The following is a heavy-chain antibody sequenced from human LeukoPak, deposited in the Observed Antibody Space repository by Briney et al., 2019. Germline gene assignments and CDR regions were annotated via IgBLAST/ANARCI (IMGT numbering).Heavy chain of an antibody. CDR2: IYYSGST. CDR3: AHCIALAGTPYYYYMDV. CDR1: GGSISSYY. D-gene: IGHD6-19*01. V-gene: IGHV4-59*01. J-gene: IGHJ6*03. Sequence: PSETLSLTCTVSGGSISSYYWIWIRQPPGKGLEWIGYIYYSGSTNYNPSLKSRVTISVDTSKNQFSLKLSSVTAADTAVYYCAHCIALAGTPYYYYMDVWGKGTTVTVSS.